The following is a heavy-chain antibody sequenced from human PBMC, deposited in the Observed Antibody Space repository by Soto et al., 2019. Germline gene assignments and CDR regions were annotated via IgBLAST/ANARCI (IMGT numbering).Heavy chain of an antibody. CDR3: ARDFDTAMVTRFAY. J-gene: IGHJ4*02. CDR1: GFTFSSYG. CDR2: IWYDGSNK. D-gene: IGHD5-18*01. Sequence: PGGSLRLSCAASGFTFSSYGMHWVRQAPGKGLEWVAVIWYDGSNKYYADSVKGRFTISRDNSKNTLYLQMNSLRAEDTAVYYCARDFDTAMVTRFAYWGQGTLVTVSS. V-gene: IGHV3-33*01.